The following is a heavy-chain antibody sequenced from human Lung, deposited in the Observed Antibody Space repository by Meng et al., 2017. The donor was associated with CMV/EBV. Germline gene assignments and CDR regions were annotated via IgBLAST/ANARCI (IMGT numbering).Heavy chain of an antibody. CDR3: AREPGDFWSGYHGWFDP. CDR1: GGSVSSGSYY. J-gene: IGHJ5*02. D-gene: IGHD3-3*01. V-gene: IGHV4-61*01. Sequence: SETLSLXXTVSGGSVSSGSYYWSWIRQPPGKGLEWIGYIYYSGSTNYNPSLKSRVTISVDTSKNQFSLKLSSVTAADTAVYYCAREPGDFWSGYHGWFDPWGQGXLVTVSS. CDR2: IYYSGST.